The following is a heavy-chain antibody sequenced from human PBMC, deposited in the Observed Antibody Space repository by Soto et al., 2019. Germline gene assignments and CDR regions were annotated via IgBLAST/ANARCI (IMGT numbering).Heavy chain of an antibody. CDR3: AKLPWGQQLFQYFDY. D-gene: IGHD6-13*01. CDR1: GFTFSSYG. CDR2: ISYDGSNK. Sequence: GGSLRLSCAASGFTFSSYGMHWVRQAPGKGLEWVAVISYDGSNKYSADSVKGRFTISRDNSKNTLYLQMNSLGAEDTAVYYCAKLPWGQQLFQYFDYWGQGTLVTVSS. V-gene: IGHV3-30*18. J-gene: IGHJ4*02.